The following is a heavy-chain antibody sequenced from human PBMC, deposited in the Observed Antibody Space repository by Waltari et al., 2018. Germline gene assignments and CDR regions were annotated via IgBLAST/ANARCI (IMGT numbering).Heavy chain of an antibody. D-gene: IGHD2-21*02. V-gene: IGHV1-69*01. CDR1: GGTCRSYA. CDR3: ARERRAYCGGDCFDAFDI. CDR2: ILPIFGTA. Sequence: QVQLVQTGAEVKKPGSSVKVSCKAAGGTCRSYAISGVRQAPGQGLEWMGGILPIFGTANYAQKFQGSVTITAYESTSTAYMELSSLRSEDTAVYYCARERRAYCGGDCFDAFDIWGQGTMVTVSS. J-gene: IGHJ3*02.